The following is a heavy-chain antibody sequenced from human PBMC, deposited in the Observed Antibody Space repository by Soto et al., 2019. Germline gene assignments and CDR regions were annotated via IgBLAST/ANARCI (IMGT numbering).Heavy chain of an antibody. CDR3: ASRITVTWYYYYGMDV. V-gene: IGHV1-69*13. CDR2: IIPTFGTA. Sequence: SVKVSCKDSGYTFTSYGISWVRQAPGQGLEWMGGIIPTFGTANYAQKFQGRVTITADESTSTAYMELSSLRSEDTAVYYCASRITVTWYYYYGMDVWGQGTTVTVSS. D-gene: IGHD4-4*01. CDR1: GYTFTSYG. J-gene: IGHJ6*02.